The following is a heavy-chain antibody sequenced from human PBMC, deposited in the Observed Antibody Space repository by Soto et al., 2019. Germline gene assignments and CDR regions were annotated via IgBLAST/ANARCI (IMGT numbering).Heavy chain of an antibody. V-gene: IGHV1-3*01. CDR1: GYTFTSYA. D-gene: IGHD3-9*01. Sequence: ASVKLSCKASGYTFTSYAMHWVRQAPGQRLEWMGWINAGNGNTKYSQKFQGRVTITRDTSASTAYMELSSLRSEDTAVYYCARDPSRDYDILTGQFDNDAFDIWGQGTMVTVSS. CDR2: INAGNGNT. J-gene: IGHJ3*02. CDR3: ARDPSRDYDILTGQFDNDAFDI.